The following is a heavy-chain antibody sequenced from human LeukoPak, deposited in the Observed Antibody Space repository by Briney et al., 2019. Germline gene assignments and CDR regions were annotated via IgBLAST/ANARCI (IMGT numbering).Heavy chain of an antibody. D-gene: IGHD3-22*01. V-gene: IGHV1-2*02. CDR2: INPNSGCT. CDR3: ARGYYDSSGYYYVDPSHSEYYFDY. J-gene: IGHJ4*02. Sequence: ASVKVSCKASGYTFTGYYMHWVRQAPGQGLEWMGWINPNSGCTNYAQKFPGRVTMTRDTSISTAYMELSRLRSDDTAVYYCARGYYDSSGYYYVDPSHSEYYFDYWGQGTLVTVSS. CDR1: GYTFTGYY.